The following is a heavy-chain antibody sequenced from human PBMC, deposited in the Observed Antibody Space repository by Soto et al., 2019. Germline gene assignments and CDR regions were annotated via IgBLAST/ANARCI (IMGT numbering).Heavy chain of an antibody. CDR3: ARDARYYYDSSGYYSSPAFDP. D-gene: IGHD3-22*01. CDR2: IYYSGST. CDR1: GGSSSSYD. J-gene: IGHJ5*02. V-gene: IGHV4-59*01. Sequence: SETQSLTCTVAGGSSSSYDGSWIRQPPGKGLEWIGHIYYSGSTNYNPSLKSRVTISVDTSKNQFSLKLRSVTAADTAVCYCARDARYYYDSSGYYSSPAFDPWGQGTLVTVSS.